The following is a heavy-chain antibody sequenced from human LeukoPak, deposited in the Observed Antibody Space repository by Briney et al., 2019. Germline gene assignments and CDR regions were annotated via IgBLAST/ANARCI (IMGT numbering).Heavy chain of an antibody. CDR3: ARKRVTVTKFDY. J-gene: IGHJ4*02. CDR1: GFTLSSHW. CDR2: IKQDGSEK. V-gene: IGHV3-7*01. Sequence: GGSLRLSCAASGFTLSSHWMSWVRQAPGNGLEWVANIKQDGSEKYYVDSVKGRFTISRDNAKNSLYLQMNSLRAEDTAVYYCARKRVTVTKFDYRGQGTLVTVSS. D-gene: IGHD4-17*01.